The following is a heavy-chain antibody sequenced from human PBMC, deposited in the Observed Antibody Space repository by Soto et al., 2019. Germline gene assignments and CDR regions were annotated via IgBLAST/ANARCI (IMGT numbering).Heavy chain of an antibody. CDR3: ARSAISPYGGLIGPFDY. J-gene: IGHJ4*02. D-gene: IGHD3-16*02. Sequence: QVQLVQSGGEERKPGASVRLSCEASGYTFTAYALHWPRQAPGQSLEWMAWINPGNGNTKYSLKFLGRVSITKDTSATTAYLELGSLKSEDTAVYYCARSAISPYGGLIGPFDYWGQGDLVTVSS. V-gene: IGHV1-3*05. CDR2: INPGNGNT. CDR1: GYTFTAYA.